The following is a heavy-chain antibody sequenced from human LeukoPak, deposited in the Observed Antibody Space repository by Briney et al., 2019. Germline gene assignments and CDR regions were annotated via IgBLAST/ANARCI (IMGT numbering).Heavy chain of an antibody. J-gene: IGHJ5*02. V-gene: IGHV1-8*03. CDR3: ARVSCSSTNCYGWFDP. D-gene: IGHD2-2*01. CDR1: GYTFTSYD. CDR2: MNPNSGNT. Sequence: ASVKVSCKASGYTFTSYDINWVRQATGQGLEWMGWMNPNSGNTGYAQKFQGRVTITRNTSISTAYMELSSLRSEDTAVYYCARVSCSSTNCYGWFDPWGQGTLVTVSS.